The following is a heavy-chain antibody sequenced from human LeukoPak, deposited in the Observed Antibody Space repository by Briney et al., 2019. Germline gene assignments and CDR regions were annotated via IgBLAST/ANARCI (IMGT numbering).Heavy chain of an antibody. V-gene: IGHV4-59*01. D-gene: IGHD3-3*01. Sequence: PSETLSLTCTVSGGSISNYYWSWIRQPPGKGLEWIGYIYYSGSTNYNPSLKSRVTISVDTSKNQFSLKLSSVTAADTAVYFCARDRSRMSGYFDYWGQGTLVTVSS. J-gene: IGHJ4*02. CDR2: IYYSGST. CDR1: GGSISNYY. CDR3: ARDRSRMSGYFDY.